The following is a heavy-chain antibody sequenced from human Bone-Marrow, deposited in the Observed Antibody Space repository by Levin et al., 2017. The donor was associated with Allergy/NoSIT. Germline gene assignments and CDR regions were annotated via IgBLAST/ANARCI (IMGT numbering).Heavy chain of an antibody. CDR1: GFTFSSYW. D-gene: IGHD3-22*01. CDR3: ARRPRYYYDSSGYYYYLDY. CDR2: IKQDGSEK. Sequence: GESLKISCAASGFTFSSYWMSWVRQAPGKGLEWVANIKQDGSEKYYVDSVKGRFTISRDNAKNSLYLQMNSLRAEDTAVYYCARRPRYYYDSSGYYYYLDYWGQGTLVTVSS. V-gene: IGHV3-7*01. J-gene: IGHJ4*02.